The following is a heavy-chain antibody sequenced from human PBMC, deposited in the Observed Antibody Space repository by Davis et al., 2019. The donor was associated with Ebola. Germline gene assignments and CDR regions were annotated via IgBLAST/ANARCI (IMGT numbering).Heavy chain of an antibody. D-gene: IGHD4-17*01. CDR3: ARVHGDYFPNFDY. V-gene: IGHV4-30-4*07. J-gene: IGHJ4*02. CDR2: IYYSGST. CDR1: GGSISSGSYS. Sequence: MPSETLSLTCAVSGGSISSGSYSWSWIRQPPGKGLEWIGYIYYSGSTYCNPSLKSRVAISVDTSKNQFYLKLSSVTAADTAVYYCARVHGDYFPNFDYWGQGTLVTVSS.